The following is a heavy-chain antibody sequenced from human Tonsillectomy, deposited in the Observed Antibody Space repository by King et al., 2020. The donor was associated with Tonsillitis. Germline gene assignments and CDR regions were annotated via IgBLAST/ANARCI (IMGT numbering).Heavy chain of an antibody. Sequence: VQLQESGPGLVKPSETLSLTCTVSGGSISTYYWSWIRQPPGKGLDWIGYIYYSGSTNYNPSLKSRVTISVDTSKNQFSLKLSSVTAADTAVYYCARGRGISPWGGSGSSYFDFWDQGTLVTVSS. CDR1: GGSISTYY. D-gene: IGHD3-10*01. CDR3: ARGRGISPWGGSGSSYFDF. J-gene: IGHJ4*02. CDR2: IYYSGST. V-gene: IGHV4-59*01.